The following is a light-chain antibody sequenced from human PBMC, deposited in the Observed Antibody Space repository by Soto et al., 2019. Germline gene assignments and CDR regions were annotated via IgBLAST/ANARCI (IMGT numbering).Light chain of an antibody. CDR3: QQRSNWPPFT. V-gene: IGKV3-11*01. J-gene: IGKJ3*01. CDR1: QSVSSY. Sequence: EIVLTQSPATLSLSPGERATLSCRASQSVSSYLAWYQQKSGQAPRLLIYDASNRATGIPARFSGSGSGTDFTLSISSLEPEDFAVYYWQQRSNWPPFTFGPGTKVDIK. CDR2: DAS.